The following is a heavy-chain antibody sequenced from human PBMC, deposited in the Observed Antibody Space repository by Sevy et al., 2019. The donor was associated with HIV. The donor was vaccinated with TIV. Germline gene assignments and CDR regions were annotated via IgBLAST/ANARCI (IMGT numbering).Heavy chain of an antibody. CDR3: ARGIGFCGGDHCRGI. J-gene: IGHJ3*02. CDR1: GYTFTDYY. Sequence: ASVKVSCKTSGYTFTDYYVHWVRQAPGQGFEWMGWMNPNTGGTFFARKFQDRVTMTRDTSITTAYLELTGLNSGDTAVYYCARGIGFCGGDHCRGIWGQGTMVTVSS. CDR2: MNPNTGGT. D-gene: IGHD2-21*01. V-gene: IGHV1-2*02.